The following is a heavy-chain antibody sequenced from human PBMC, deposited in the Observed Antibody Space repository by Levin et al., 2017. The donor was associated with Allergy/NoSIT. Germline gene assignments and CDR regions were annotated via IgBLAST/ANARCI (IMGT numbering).Heavy chain of an antibody. Sequence: GESLKISCKASGYTFPTMWIGWVRQMPGKGLEWMGIVYPRDSNTRYSPFFRGQVTISADKSINTAYLQWNSLEASDTAMYYCARLTGYFNQWVWFDYWGQGTRVTVSS. D-gene: IGHD2-15*01. V-gene: IGHV5-51*01. CDR3: ARLTGYFNQWVWFDY. CDR1: GYTFPTMW. CDR2: VYPRDSNT. J-gene: IGHJ5*01.